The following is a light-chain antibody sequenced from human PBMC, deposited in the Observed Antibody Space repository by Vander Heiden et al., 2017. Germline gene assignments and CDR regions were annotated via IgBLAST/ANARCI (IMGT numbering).Light chain of an antibody. CDR1: QSVGRY. CDR3: HQRSNWPLT. CDR2: DAS. Sequence: EIVLTPSPATLSLSPGDRATITCRASQSVGRYLAWYQQKPGQAPELLIYDASNTATGIPARFSGSGSGTDFTLTISSLEPEDFAVYYCHQRSNWPLTFGGGTKVEIK. J-gene: IGKJ4*01. V-gene: IGKV3-11*01.